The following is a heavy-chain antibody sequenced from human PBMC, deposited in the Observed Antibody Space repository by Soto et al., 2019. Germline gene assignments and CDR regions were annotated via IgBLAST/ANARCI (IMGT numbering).Heavy chain of an antibody. D-gene: IGHD2-8*01. Sequence: GGSLRLSCAASGLTLSDYYIDWVRQAPGNGLEWVGRTRNKDRSYSTEYAASVRGRLTISRDDSKNSLYLQMNSLEIEDTAVYYCAIGLTWAREPGVGYWGQGTLVTVSS. CDR3: AIGLTWAREPGVGY. J-gene: IGHJ4*02. CDR1: GLTLSDYY. CDR2: TRNKDRSYST. V-gene: IGHV3-72*01.